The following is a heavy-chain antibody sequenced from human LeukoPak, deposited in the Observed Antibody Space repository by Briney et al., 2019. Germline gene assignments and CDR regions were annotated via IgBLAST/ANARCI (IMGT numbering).Heavy chain of an antibody. V-gene: IGHV5-51*01. Sequence: GESLKISCKGSGYSFTTYWIGWVRQMPGKGLEWMGIIYPGDSDTRYSPSFQGQVTISADKSIDTAYLQWSSLKASDTAVYFCARLFRVSTAVAGLGYWGQGTLVTVSS. CDR2: IYPGDSDT. J-gene: IGHJ4*02. CDR3: ARLFRVSTAVAGLGY. CDR1: GYSFTTYW. D-gene: IGHD6-19*01.